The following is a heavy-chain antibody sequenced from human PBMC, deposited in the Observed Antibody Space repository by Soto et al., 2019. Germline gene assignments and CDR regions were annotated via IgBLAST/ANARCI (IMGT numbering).Heavy chain of an antibody. CDR1: GYTFTTYY. CDR3: ARDFGDYYDSSSYSYVRGGEGGFDY. Sequence: QVQLVQSGAEVKKPGASVKVSCKASGYTFTTYYIHWVRQAPGQGLEWMGVINPSGGSTTNAQKLQGRVTMTRDTSTSTVYMELSSLRSEDTAVYYCARDFGDYYDSSSYSYVRGGEGGFDYWGQGSLVTVSS. J-gene: IGHJ4*02. D-gene: IGHD3-22*01. V-gene: IGHV1-46*04. CDR2: INPSGGST.